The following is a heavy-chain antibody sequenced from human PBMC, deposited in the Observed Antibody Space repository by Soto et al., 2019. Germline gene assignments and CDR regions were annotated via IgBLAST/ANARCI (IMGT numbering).Heavy chain of an antibody. Sequence: GGSLRLSCAASGFTFSSYWMTSIRQAPGKGLEWVANIKQDGSEKYYVDSVKGRFTISRDNAKNSLYLQMNSLRAEDTAIYYYARHPLAGPNNWFDPWGQGTLVTVS. CDR3: ARHPLAGPNNWFDP. CDR1: GFTFSSYW. J-gene: IGHJ5*02. CDR2: IKQDGSEK. V-gene: IGHV3-7*05.